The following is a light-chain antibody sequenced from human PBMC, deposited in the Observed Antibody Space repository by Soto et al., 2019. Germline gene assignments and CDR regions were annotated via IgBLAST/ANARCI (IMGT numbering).Light chain of an antibody. J-gene: IGKJ3*01. CDR2: GAF. Sequence: EIVLTQSPGTLSLSPGERATLSCRASQSVSSSYLAWYQQKPGQAPRLLIYGAFSSATGIPGRFSGSGSGTDFPITISRLEPEDFARYYCQHYDTSFTFSPGTKVDIK. V-gene: IGKV3-20*01. CDR1: QSVSSSY. CDR3: QHYDTSFT.